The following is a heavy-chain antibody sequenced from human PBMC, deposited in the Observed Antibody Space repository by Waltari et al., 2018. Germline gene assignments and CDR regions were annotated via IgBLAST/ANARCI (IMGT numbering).Heavy chain of an antibody. CDR1: GGSISGFY. D-gene: IGHD2-21*02. J-gene: IGHJ5*02. V-gene: IGHV4-59*01. CDR2: IYYTGST. CDR3: ARGGGGDWEWFDP. Sequence: QVQLQESGPSLLKPSETLSLICTVSGGSISGFYWSWVRQPPGKGLDWIGYIYYTGSTTFNPSHESRVTMSVDTSKNRFSMNLSSVTAADTAFYYCARGGGGDWEWFDPWGQGTLVNVSS.